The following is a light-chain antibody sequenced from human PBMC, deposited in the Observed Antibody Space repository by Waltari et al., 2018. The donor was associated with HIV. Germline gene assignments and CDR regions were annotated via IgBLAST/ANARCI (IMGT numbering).Light chain of an antibody. Sequence: EIVLTQSPGTLSLTPGGRATLSCRASQSVSRSYLAWYQQKPGQAPRLLIYGASSRATGIPDRFSGSGSGTDFTLTISRLEPEDFAVYYCQQYGRSPYTFGQGTKLEIK. CDR1: QSVSRSY. CDR2: GAS. J-gene: IGKJ2*01. CDR3: QQYGRSPYT. V-gene: IGKV3-20*01.